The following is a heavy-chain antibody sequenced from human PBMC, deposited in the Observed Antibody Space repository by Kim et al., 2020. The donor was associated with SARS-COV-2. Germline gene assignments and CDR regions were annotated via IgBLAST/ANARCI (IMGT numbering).Heavy chain of an antibody. Sequence: GGSLRLSCAASGFTFSSYSMNWVRQAPGKGLEWVSSISSSSSYIYYADSVKGRFTISRDNAKNSLYLQMNSLRAEDTAVYYCASFRIQLQDYFDYWGQGTLVTVSS. D-gene: IGHD5-18*01. V-gene: IGHV3-21*01. CDR3: ASFRIQLQDYFDY. CDR1: GFTFSSYS. CDR2: ISSSSSYI. J-gene: IGHJ4*02.